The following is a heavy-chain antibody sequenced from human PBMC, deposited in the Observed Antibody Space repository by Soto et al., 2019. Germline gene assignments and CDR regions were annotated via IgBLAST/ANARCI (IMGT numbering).Heavy chain of an antibody. CDR2: INHSGST. CDR1: GGSFSGYY. D-gene: IGHD3-22*01. V-gene: IGHV4-34*01. Sequence: PSETLSLTCAVYGGSFSGYYWSWIRQPPGKGLEWIGEINHSGSTNYNPSLKSRVTISVDTSKNQFSLKLSSVTAADTAVYYCARDREYYYDSSGYYQRARNDYPGQATRVTVSS. CDR3: ARDREYYYDSSGYYQRARNDY. J-gene: IGHJ4*02.